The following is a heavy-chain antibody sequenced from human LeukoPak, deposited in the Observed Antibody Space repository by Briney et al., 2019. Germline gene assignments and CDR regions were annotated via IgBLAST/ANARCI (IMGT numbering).Heavy chain of an antibody. D-gene: IGHD2-15*01. Sequence: PSETLSLTCTVSGDSITNYFWSWIRQPPGKGPEWIGYIYYTGNTNYKPSLKGRVTISVDTSTNQFSLRLRSVTAADTAVYHCARGRVAYSAHYFDYWGRGTLVTVSS. CDR3: ARGRVAYSAHYFDY. V-gene: IGHV4-59*01. CDR1: GDSITNYF. CDR2: IYYTGNT. J-gene: IGHJ4*02.